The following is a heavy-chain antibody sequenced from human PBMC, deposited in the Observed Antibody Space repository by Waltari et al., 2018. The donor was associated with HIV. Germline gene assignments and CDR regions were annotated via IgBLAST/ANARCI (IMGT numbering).Heavy chain of an antibody. CDR1: GFSVSNHW. CDR3: ARASHYIEFSTFDGDYYFDV. Sequence: VQLVESGGGSIKTGGSLRLSCTASGFSVSNHWMDWVRQGPGKGLVWVGRLNSDGSSRNYADAVKGRFVISRDNARNTVYLQVNSLRVEDTAMYFCARASHYIEFSTFDGDYYFDVWGRGTRVAVSS. J-gene: IGHJ4*02. V-gene: IGHV3-74*01. D-gene: IGHD2-15*01. CDR2: LNSDGSSR.